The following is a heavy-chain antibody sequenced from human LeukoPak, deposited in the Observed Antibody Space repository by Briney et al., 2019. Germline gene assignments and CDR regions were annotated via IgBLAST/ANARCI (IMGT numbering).Heavy chain of an antibody. D-gene: IGHD6-19*01. J-gene: IGHJ4*02. CDR2: VYPGDSET. CDR1: GVTFASYW. V-gene: IGHV5-51*01. CDR3: ARQIADSSGPIDY. Sequence: PGGSLRLSRKGSGVTFASYWIAWVRQMPGNGLEWMGIVYPGDSETRYSPSFQGQVTVSTDKSINTAYLQWSSLKAADTAMYYCARQIADSSGPIDYWGQGALVTVSS.